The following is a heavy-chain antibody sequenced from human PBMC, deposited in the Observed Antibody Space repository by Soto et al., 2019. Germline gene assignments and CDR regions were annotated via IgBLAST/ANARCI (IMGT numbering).Heavy chain of an antibody. D-gene: IGHD2-2*01. J-gene: IGHJ5*02. V-gene: IGHV1-18*01. CDR2: ISAYNGNT. Sequence: QVQLVQSGAEVKKPGASVKVSCKASGYTFTSYGISWVRQAPGQGLEWMGWISAYNGNTNYAQKLQGRVTMTTDTPTRPAYMDLRSLRSDDTAVYYCARAEYCSSTSCYRSRALWFDPWGQGTLVTVSS. CDR1: GYTFTSYG. CDR3: ARAEYCSSTSCYRSRALWFDP.